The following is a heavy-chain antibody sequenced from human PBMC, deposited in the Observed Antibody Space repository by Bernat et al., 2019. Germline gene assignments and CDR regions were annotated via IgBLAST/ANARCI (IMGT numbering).Heavy chain of an antibody. V-gene: IGHV3-74*01. CDR3: ATQQLGVVY. CDR1: GFSFSTSW. CDR2: INSDGSTT. D-gene: IGHD6-13*01. Sequence: EVHLVESGGGLVKPGGSLRLSCTGTGFSFSTSWMHWVRQAPGKGLVWVSLINSDGSTTNYADSVKGRFTISRDNAKNTLYLQMNSLRAEDMAVYYCATQQLGVVYWGQETLVTVSS. J-gene: IGHJ4*02.